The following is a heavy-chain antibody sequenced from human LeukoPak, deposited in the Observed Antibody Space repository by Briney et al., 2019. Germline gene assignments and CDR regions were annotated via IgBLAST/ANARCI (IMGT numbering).Heavy chain of an antibody. Sequence: SETLSLTCTVSGGSISTSSYYWGWIRQPPGKGLEWIGGIYYSGNTYYNPSLKSRVTISVDTSKNQFSLKLTSVTAADTAVYYCARDPSGYSSRFDYWGQGTLVTVSS. V-gene: IGHV4-39*07. CDR3: ARDPSGYSSRFDY. J-gene: IGHJ4*02. CDR2: IYYSGNT. D-gene: IGHD3-22*01. CDR1: GGSISTSSYY.